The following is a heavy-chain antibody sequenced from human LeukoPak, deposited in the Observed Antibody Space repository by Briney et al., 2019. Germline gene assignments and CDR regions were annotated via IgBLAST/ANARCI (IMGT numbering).Heavy chain of an antibody. J-gene: IGHJ4*02. D-gene: IGHD5-24*01. CDR1: GFTFSNYW. CDR3: ARARRRHGYNLDY. V-gene: IGHV3-48*04. CDR2: ISSSGSTI. Sequence: PGGSLRLSCAASGFTFSNYWMTWVRQAPGKGLEWVSYISSSGSTIYYADSVKGRFTISRDNAKNSLYLQMNSLRAEDTAVYYCARARRRHGYNLDYWGQGTLVTVSS.